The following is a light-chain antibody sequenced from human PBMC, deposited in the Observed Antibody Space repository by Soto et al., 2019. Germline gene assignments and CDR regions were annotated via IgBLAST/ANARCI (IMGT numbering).Light chain of an antibody. J-gene: IGLJ1*01. CDR1: SSDGGGYNF. CDR3: SSHTTSSTVV. V-gene: IGLV2-14*03. Sequence: QSALTQPASVFGSPGQSITFSCTGTSSDGGGYNFVSWYQQHPGKAPKLMIYEVSSRPSGVSNRFSGSKSGNTASLTISGLQRDDEADYYCSSHTTSSTVVFGTGTKVTVL. CDR2: EVS.